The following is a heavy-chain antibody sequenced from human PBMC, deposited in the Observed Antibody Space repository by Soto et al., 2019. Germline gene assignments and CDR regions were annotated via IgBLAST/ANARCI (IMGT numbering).Heavy chain of an antibody. D-gene: IGHD3-10*01. CDR3: GKDICFSNNCYGY. CDR2: ISSDGNKR. J-gene: IGHJ4*02. Sequence: GGSLRLSCVASGFTFTNYGMHWVRQAPGKGLEWVAAISSDGNKRNYVDSVRGRFTVSRDNSKNTLYLQMNSLRTEDTAVYRCGKDICFSNNCYGYWGQGTLVTVSS. V-gene: IGHV3-30*18. CDR1: GFTFTNYG.